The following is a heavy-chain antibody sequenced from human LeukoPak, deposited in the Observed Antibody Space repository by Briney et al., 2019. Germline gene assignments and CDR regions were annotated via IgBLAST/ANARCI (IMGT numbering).Heavy chain of an antibody. CDR1: GFTFSSYW. J-gene: IGHJ5*02. Sequence: GSLRLSCAASGFTFSSYWMSWVRQAPGKGLEWVANIKQDGSEKYYVDSVKGRFTISRGNAKNSLYLQMNSLRAEDTAVYYCARDDCSSISCYHNWFDPWGQGTLVTVSS. CDR3: ARDDCSSISCYHNWFDP. V-gene: IGHV3-7*01. CDR2: IKQDGSEK. D-gene: IGHD2-2*01.